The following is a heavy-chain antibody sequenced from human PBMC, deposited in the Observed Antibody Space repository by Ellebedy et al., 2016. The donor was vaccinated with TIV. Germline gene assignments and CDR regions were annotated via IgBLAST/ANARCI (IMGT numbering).Heavy chain of an antibody. Sequence: SETLSLTCTVYGDSFSNYYLSWIRQPPGKGLEWIGEIHPSGSTNYNPSLKSRVTISVDTSKNQFSLKLSSVTAADTAVYYCARGRIPPGYCSGGSCLAVYYGMDVWGQGTTVTVSS. D-gene: IGHD2-15*01. CDR1: GDSFSNYY. J-gene: IGHJ6*02. CDR3: ARGRIPPGYCSGGSCLAVYYGMDV. V-gene: IGHV4-34*01. CDR2: IHPSGST.